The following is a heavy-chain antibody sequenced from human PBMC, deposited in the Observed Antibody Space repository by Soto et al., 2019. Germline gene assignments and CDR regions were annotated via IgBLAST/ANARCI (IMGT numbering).Heavy chain of an antibody. D-gene: IGHD2-15*01. CDR2: IFSNDEK. CDR1: GFSLSNARMG. V-gene: IGHV2-26*01. CDR3: ARLVGRDGYSDY. Sequence: QVTLKESGPVLVKPTETLTLTCTVSGFSLSNARMGVSWIRQPPGKALEWLAHIFSNDEKSYSTSLKSRLTISKHTSKSQVVLTMTNMDPVDTATYYCARLVGRDGYSDYWGQGTLVTVSS. J-gene: IGHJ4*02.